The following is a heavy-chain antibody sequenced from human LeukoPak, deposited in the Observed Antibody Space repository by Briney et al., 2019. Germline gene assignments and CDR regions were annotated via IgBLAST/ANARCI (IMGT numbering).Heavy chain of an antibody. J-gene: IGHJ3*02. CDR3: AHRSYYDSSGYLSNDDAFDI. CDR1: GFSLSTSGVG. Sequence: ESGPTLVNPTQTLTLTCTFSGFSLSTSGVGVGWIRQPPGKALEWLALIYWNDDKRYSPSLKSRLTITKDTSKNQVVLTMTNMDPVDTAPYYCAHRSYYDSSGYLSNDDAFDIWGQATMVTVCS. D-gene: IGHD3-22*01. CDR2: IYWNDDK. V-gene: IGHV2-5*01.